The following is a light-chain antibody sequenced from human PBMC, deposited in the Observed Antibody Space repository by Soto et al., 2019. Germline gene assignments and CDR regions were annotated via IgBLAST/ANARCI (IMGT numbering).Light chain of an antibody. CDR3: QQYNNWPMWT. V-gene: IGKV3-15*01. J-gene: IGKJ1*01. CDR2: GAS. CDR1: QSVSSY. Sequence: EIVLTQSPATLSLSPGERATPSCRASQSVSSYLAWYQQKPGQAPRLLFYGASTRATGIPARFSGSGSGTEFTLTINSLQSEDFAVYYCQQYNNWPMWTFGQGTKVDI.